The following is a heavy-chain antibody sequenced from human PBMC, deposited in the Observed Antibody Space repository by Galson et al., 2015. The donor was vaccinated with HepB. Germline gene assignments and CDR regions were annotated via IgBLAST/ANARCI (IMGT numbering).Heavy chain of an antibody. J-gene: IGHJ4*02. D-gene: IGHD3-22*01. Sequence: SLRLSCAASGFTFRSYSMNWVRQAPGKGLGWVSSISSSSSYIYYADSVKGRFTNSRDNAKNSLYLQMNSLRAEDTAVYYCARDPRYYYDSSVSDYWGQGTMVTVSS. CDR3: ARDPRYYYDSSVSDY. V-gene: IGHV3-21*01. CDR1: GFTFRSYS. CDR2: ISSSSSYI.